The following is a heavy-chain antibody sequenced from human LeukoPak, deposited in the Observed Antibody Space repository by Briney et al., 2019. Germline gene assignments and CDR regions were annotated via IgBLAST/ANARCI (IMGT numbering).Heavy chain of an antibody. V-gene: IGHV4-34*01. CDR2: INHSGST. CDR3: ARDSSGYYNRYYFDY. CDR1: GGSFSGYY. J-gene: IGHJ4*02. D-gene: IGHD3-22*01. Sequence: KASETLSLTCAVYGGSFSGYYWSWIRQPPGKGLEWIGEINHSGSTNYNPSLKGRVTISVDTSKNQFSLKLSSVTAADTAVYYCARDSSGYYNRYYFDYWGQGTLVTVSS.